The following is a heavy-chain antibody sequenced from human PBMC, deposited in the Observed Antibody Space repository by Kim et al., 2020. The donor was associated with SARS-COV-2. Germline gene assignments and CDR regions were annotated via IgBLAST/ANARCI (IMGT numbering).Heavy chain of an antibody. CDR2: INHSGST. V-gene: IGHV4-34*01. D-gene: IGHD6-25*01. J-gene: IGHJ4*02. CDR3: ARGQRGRLGRTYYFDY. Sequence: SETLSLTSAVYGGSFSGYYWSWIRQPPGKGLEWIGEINHSGSTNYNPSLKSRVTISVDTSKNQFSLKLSSVTAADTAVYYCARGQRGRLGRTYYFDYWGQGTLVTVSS. CDR1: GGSFSGYY.